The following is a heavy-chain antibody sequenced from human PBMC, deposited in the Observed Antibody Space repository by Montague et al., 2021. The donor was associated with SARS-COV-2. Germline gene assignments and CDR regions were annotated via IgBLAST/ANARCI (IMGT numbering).Heavy chain of an antibody. Sequence: SLRLSCAASGFTFSGCGMNWVRQAPGKGLVWVARIRQDESVTNYVDSVKGRFTISRDNAKNTLFLQMNSLRAEDTAVYYCTGNVSGHRLDYWGQGALVTVSS. J-gene: IGHJ4*02. CDR3: TGNVSGHRLDY. V-gene: IGHV3-74*01. D-gene: IGHD3-16*01. CDR2: IRQDESVT. CDR1: GFTFSGCG.